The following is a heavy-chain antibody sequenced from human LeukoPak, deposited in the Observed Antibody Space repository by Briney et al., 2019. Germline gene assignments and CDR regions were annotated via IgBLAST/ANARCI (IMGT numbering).Heavy chain of an antibody. CDR1: GGSFSGYY. CDR3: ARTRWLTGEVWY. V-gene: IGHV4-34*01. D-gene: IGHD5-24*01. Sequence: PSETLSLTCAVYGGSFSGYYWSWIRQPPGKGLEWIGEINHSGSTNYNPSLKSRVTISVDTSKNQFSLKLSSVTAADTAVYYCARTRWLTGEVWYRGQGTLVTVSS. CDR2: INHSGST. J-gene: IGHJ4*02.